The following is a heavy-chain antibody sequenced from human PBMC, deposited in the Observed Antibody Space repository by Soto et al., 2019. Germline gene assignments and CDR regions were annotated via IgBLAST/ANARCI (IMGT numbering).Heavy chain of an antibody. J-gene: IGHJ4*02. CDR1: GCTFSNQW. V-gene: IGHV3-7*01. CDR3: VRDAAWSFDF. Sequence: GGPLRLSWAASGCTFSNQWMSWVRQAPGKGLEWVAKINEDGSAKFYVDSVRGRFTISRDNARNSLFLQMDSLRAEDTAVYHCVRDAAWSFDFWGQGTLVTVSS. CDR2: INEDGSAK. D-gene: IGHD2-15*01.